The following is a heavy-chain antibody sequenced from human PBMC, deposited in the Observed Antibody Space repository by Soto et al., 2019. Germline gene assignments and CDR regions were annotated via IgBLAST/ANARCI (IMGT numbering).Heavy chain of an antibody. V-gene: IGHV5-10-1*01. CDR2: IDPSDSQT. J-gene: IGHJ4*02. CDR1: GDGFAGYW. D-gene: IGHD2-15*01. Sequence: PGESLKISCKGSGDGFAGYWITWVRQKPGKGLEWMGRIDPSDSQTYYSPSFRGHVTISVTKSITTVFLQWSSLRASDTAMYYCARHIYDSATGPNFKYYFASWGQGTPVTTSS. CDR3: ARHIYDSATGPNFKYYFAS.